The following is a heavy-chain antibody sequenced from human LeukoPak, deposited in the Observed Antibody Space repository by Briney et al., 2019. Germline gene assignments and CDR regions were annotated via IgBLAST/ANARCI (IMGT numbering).Heavy chain of an antibody. CDR1: GFTFSSYS. D-gene: IGHD6-13*01. Sequence: GGSLRLSCAASGFTFSSYSMNWVRQAPGKGLEWVSSISSSSSYIHYADSVKGRFTISRDNAKNSLYLQMNSLRAEDTAVYYCARGYSSSCCIDYWGQGTLATVSS. J-gene: IGHJ4*02. CDR2: ISSSSSYI. CDR3: ARGYSSSCCIDY. V-gene: IGHV3-21*01.